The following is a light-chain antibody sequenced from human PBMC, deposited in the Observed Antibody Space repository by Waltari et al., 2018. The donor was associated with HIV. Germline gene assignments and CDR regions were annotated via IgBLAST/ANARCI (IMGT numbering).Light chain of an antibody. V-gene: IGLV2-14*01. J-gene: IGLJ1*01. CDR1: VVDSGPEIY. Sequence: QSALAQPASVSGSPGQSITISCAGAVVDSGPEIYFSCDQQHPGRAPRPIIYMLSRRPSVVSDRFSWSSSDMSATLTISGLQSDDEAHYYCSSYSTITSSYVFGTGTRVTVL. CDR3: SSYSTITSSYV. CDR2: MLS.